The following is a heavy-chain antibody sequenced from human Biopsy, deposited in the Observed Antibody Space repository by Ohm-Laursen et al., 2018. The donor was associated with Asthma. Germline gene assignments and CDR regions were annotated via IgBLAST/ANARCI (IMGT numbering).Heavy chain of an antibody. D-gene: IGHD3-10*01. CDR3: ARAVDYSHYYGIDV. J-gene: IGHJ6*02. CDR1: GYTFNSAG. V-gene: IGHV1-18*01. CDR2: ISVYNGNT. Sequence: GASVKVSCKTSGYTFNSAGITWVRQAPGQGLEWMGWISVYNGNTKVAQKLRDRVTMIADTSTSTAYMKLRSLRSDDTAVYFCARAVDYSHYYGIDVWGQGTTVTVS.